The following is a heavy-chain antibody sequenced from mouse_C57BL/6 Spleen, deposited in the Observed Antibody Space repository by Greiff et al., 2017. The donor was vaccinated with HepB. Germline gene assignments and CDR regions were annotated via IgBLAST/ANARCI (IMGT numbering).Heavy chain of an antibody. J-gene: IGHJ1*03. CDR2: IDPSDSYT. V-gene: IGHV1-69*01. CDR3: ARDYGSRVDWYFDV. D-gene: IGHD1-1*01. CDR1: GYTFTSYW. Sequence: QVQLKQPGAELVMPGASVKLSCKASGYTFTSYWMHWVKQRPGQGLEWIGEIDPSDSYTNYNQKFKGKSTLTVDKSSSTAYMQLSSLTSEDSAVYYCARDYGSRVDWYFDVWGTGTTVTVSS.